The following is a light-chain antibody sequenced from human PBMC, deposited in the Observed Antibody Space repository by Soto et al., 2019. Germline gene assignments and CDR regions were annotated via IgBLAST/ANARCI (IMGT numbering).Light chain of an antibody. CDR1: QGIGST. V-gene: IGKV3-15*01. J-gene: IGKJ4*01. Sequence: EIVMTQSPAALSVSPGGRATLSCRASQGIGSTFAWYQQIPGQTPRLLIYDASTRAAGVPARFSGSGSGPDFTLTINSLQSKDFAIYHCQHYANWPLTFGGGTKV. CDR3: QHYANWPLT. CDR2: DAS.